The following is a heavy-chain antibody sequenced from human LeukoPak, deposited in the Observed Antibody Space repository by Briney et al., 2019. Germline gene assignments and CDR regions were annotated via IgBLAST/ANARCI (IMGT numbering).Heavy chain of an antibody. J-gene: IGHJ4*02. CDR2: ISYDGSNK. D-gene: IGHD5-24*01. CDR3: AKGEMATIWGVFDN. Sequence: GRSLRLSCAASGFTFSSYGMHWVRQAPGKGLEWVAVISYDGSNKYHEDSVKGRFTISRDNSKNPLYLQMNSLRAEDTAVYYCAKGEMATIWGVFDNWGQGTLVTVSS. CDR1: GFTFSSYG. V-gene: IGHV3-30*18.